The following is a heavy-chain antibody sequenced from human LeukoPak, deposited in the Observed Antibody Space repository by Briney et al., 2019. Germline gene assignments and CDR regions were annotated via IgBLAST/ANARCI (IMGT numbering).Heavy chain of an antibody. J-gene: IGHJ4*02. CDR1: GYTFTGYY. Sequence: GASVKVSCKASGYTFTGYYMHWVRQAPEQGLEWMGWINPNSGGTNYAQKFQGRVTMTRDTSISTAYMELSRLRSDDTAVYYCARGSRGYSYGYGLHYFDYWGQGTLVTVS. CDR3: ARGSRGYSYGYGLHYFDY. V-gene: IGHV1-2*02. CDR2: INPNSGGT. D-gene: IGHD5-18*01.